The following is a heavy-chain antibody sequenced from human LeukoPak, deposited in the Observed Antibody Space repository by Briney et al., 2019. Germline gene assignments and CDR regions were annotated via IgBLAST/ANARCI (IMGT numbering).Heavy chain of an antibody. CDR1: GFTFSNHA. Sequence: GGSLRLSCAASGFTFSNHAMSWVRQAPGKGLEWVSRIGAGGSDTYHADSVKGRFTISRDNSRNTLYLQMNSLRAEDTAVYYCAKKGYYDGSGYYMYYFDHWGQGTLVTVSS. V-gene: IGHV3-23*01. CDR2: IGAGGSDT. J-gene: IGHJ4*02. CDR3: AKKGYYDGSGYYMYYFDH. D-gene: IGHD3-22*01.